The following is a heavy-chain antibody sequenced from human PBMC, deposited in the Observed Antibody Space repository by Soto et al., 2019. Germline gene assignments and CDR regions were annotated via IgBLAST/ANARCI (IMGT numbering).Heavy chain of an antibody. D-gene: IGHD3-10*01. CDR2: ISYDGSNK. CDR3: AKWFGELFDGFDV. J-gene: IGHJ3*01. CDR1: GITYSSDA. Sequence: SGCSAGWGITYSSDAMHWVRQAPGKGLEWVAVISYDGSNKNFADSVKGRFAISRDTSKNMMYLQMNSLRPEDTAVYYCAKWFGELFDGFDVWGQGTVVTVSS. V-gene: IGHV3-30*09.